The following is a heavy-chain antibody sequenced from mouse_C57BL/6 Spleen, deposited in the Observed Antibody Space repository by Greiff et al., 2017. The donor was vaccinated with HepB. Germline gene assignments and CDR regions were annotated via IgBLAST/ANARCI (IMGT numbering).Heavy chain of an antibody. J-gene: IGHJ2*01. CDR1: GYTFTSYW. D-gene: IGHD3-2*02. Sequence: VQLQQSGAELVMPGASVKLSCKASGYTFTSYWMHWVKQRPGQGLEWIGEIDPSDSYTNYNQKFKGKSTLTVDKSSSTAYMQLSSLTSEDSAVYYCARGISGYGYWGQGTTLTVSS. CDR3: ARGISGYGY. CDR2: IDPSDSYT. V-gene: IGHV1-69*01.